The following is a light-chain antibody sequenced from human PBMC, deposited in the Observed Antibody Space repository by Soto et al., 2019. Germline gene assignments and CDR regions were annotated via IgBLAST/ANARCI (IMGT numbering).Light chain of an antibody. CDR3: QQYDDLPIT. Sequence: ASVGDRVTITCQASQDISNYLNWYQQKPGKAPKLLIYDASNLETGVPSRFSGSGSGTDFTFNITSLQPEDVATYYCQQYDDLPITFGQGTRLEIK. CDR1: QDISNY. J-gene: IGKJ5*01. V-gene: IGKV1-33*01. CDR2: DAS.